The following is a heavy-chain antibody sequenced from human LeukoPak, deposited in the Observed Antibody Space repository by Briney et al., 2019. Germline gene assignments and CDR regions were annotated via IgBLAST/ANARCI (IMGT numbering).Heavy chain of an antibody. CDR2: ISYDGSNK. J-gene: IGHJ4*02. CDR3: ASDYQKYGSTVEFDY. V-gene: IGHV3-30-3*01. CDR1: GFIFSNYA. D-gene: IGHD2-2*01. Sequence: GRSLRLSCATSGFIFSNYAMHWVRQPPGKGREWVAVISYDGSNKYYADSAKGRFTISRDNSKNTLYLQMNSLRTEDTAGYYCASDYQKYGSTVEFDYWGQGTLVTVSS.